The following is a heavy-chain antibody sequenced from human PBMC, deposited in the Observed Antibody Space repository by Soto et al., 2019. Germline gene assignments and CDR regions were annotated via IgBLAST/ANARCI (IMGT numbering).Heavy chain of an antibody. Sequence: GSLRRSCAASGFTFSSCGIGWVRQAPGKGLEWVSDIIDSGASTYYADSVKGRFTISRDNSKNTVYLQMNSLRGEDTAVYYCAKDGAIAAADYFFDYWGQGSLVTVSS. J-gene: IGHJ4*02. D-gene: IGHD6-13*01. CDR2: IIDSGAST. CDR1: GFTFSSCG. V-gene: IGHV3-23*01. CDR3: AKDGAIAAADYFFDY.